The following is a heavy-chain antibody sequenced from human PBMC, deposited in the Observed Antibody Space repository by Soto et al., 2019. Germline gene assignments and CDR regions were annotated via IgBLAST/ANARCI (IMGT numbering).Heavy chain of an antibody. CDR3: ARVIPGAEASFDP. J-gene: IGHJ5*02. Sequence: ASVKVSCKASGNTFTNFGVTWVRQAPGQGLEWMGWISAYTDDPNYAQKFQGRVTMTIDTSTSTAYLDLRSLTSDDTAVYYCARVIPGAEASFDPWGQGTLVTVSS. CDR2: ISAYTDDP. D-gene: IGHD2-2*01. V-gene: IGHV1-18*01. CDR1: GNTFTNFG.